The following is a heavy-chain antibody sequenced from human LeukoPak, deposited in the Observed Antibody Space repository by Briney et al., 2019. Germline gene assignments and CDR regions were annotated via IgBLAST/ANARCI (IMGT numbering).Heavy chain of an antibody. J-gene: IGHJ1*01. CDR1: GFTFSSQW. CDR3: ARAIRGSAVDTGDR. CDR2: IKHDGSEE. D-gene: IGHD3-10*01. V-gene: IGHV3-7*04. Sequence: PWGSLRLLCAASGFTFSSQWMTWVRQASGKGLEVVANIKHDGSEEYYVDSVKSRFTISIDNAKNSLFLQMNSLTVEDTAVYYCARAIRGSAVDTGDRWGQGTLVTVSS.